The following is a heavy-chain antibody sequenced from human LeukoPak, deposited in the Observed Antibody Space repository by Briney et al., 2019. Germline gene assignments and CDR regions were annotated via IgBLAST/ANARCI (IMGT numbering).Heavy chain of an antibody. J-gene: IGHJ4*02. CDR3: ARGDASSGPVDY. Sequence: PGGSLRLSCAASGFTFSSYDMHWVRQATGKGLEWVSAIGTAGDTYYPGSVKGRFTISRENAKNSLYLQMNSLRAEDTAVYYCARGDASSGPVDYWGQGTLVTVSS. V-gene: IGHV3-13*01. CDR1: GFTFSSYD. D-gene: IGHD6-19*01. CDR2: IGTAGDT.